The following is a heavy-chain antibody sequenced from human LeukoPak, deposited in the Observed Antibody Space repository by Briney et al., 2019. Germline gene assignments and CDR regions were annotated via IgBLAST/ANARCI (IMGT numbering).Heavy chain of an antibody. CDR1: GFTVSSNY. CDR2: ISGSAGST. CDR3: AREGDSSGYFDY. V-gene: IGHV3-23*01. D-gene: IGHD3-22*01. J-gene: IGHJ4*02. Sequence: GGSLRLSCAASGFTVSSNYMIWVRQAPGKGLEWVSTISGSAGSTYYADSVKGRFTISRDNSKNTLYLQMNSLRAEDTAVYYCAREGDSSGYFDYWGQGTLVTVSS.